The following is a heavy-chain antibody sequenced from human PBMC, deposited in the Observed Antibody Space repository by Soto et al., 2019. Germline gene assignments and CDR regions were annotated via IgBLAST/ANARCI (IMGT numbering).Heavy chain of an antibody. CDR1: GGTFSSYA. CDR2: IIPIFGTA. CDR3: ARDESLDSYERGMDV. D-gene: IGHD5-18*01. Sequence: GASVKVSCKASGGTFSSYAISWVRQAPGQGLEWMGGIIPIFGTANYAQKFQGRVTITADESTSTAYMELSSLRSEDTAVYYCARDESLDSYERGMDVWGQGTRVTVSS. V-gene: IGHV1-69*13. J-gene: IGHJ6*02.